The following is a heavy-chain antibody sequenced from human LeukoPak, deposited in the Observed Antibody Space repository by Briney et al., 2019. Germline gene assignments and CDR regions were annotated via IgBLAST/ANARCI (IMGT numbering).Heavy chain of an antibody. V-gene: IGHV3-48*03. CDR1: GFTFSSYA. CDR3: ARDLYSYPYGYYYYGMDV. Sequence: GGSLRLSCAASGFTFSSYAMTWVRQAPGKGLEWVSYISSSGSTIYYADSVKGRFTISRDNAKNSLYLQMNSLRAEDTAVYYCARDLYSYPYGYYYYGMDVWGQGTTVTVSS. J-gene: IGHJ6*02. CDR2: ISSSGSTI. D-gene: IGHD5-18*01.